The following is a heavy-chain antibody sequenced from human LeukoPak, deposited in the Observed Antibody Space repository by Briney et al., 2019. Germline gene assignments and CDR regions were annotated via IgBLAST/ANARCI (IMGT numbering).Heavy chain of an antibody. J-gene: IGHJ4*02. Sequence: ASVKVSCKASGYTFIGYYMHWVRQAPGQGLEWMGWISPNSGDTIYAQKLQGRVTMTTDTSTSTAYMELRSLRSDDTAVYYCAREDDSSLTRLIDWWGQGTLVTVSS. CDR2: ISPNSGDT. CDR3: AREDDSSLTRLIDW. V-gene: IGHV1-18*04. D-gene: IGHD3-22*01. CDR1: GYTFIGYY.